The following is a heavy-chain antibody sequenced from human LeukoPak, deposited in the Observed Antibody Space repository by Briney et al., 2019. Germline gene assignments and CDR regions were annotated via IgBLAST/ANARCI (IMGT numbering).Heavy chain of an antibody. Sequence: GGSLRLSCAASGFIFGDSSMYWVRQASGKGLEWVARVRSKANTYATAYAASVQGRFTISRDDSKNTAYLQMNSLKTEDTAVYYCTRQDGGYWGQGTLVTVTS. J-gene: IGHJ4*02. V-gene: IGHV3-73*01. CDR2: VRSKANTYAT. CDR3: TRQDGGY. CDR1: GFIFGDSS. D-gene: IGHD3-10*01.